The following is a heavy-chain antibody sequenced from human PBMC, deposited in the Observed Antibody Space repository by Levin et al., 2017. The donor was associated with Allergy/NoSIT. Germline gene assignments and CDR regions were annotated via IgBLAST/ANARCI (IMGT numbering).Heavy chain of an antibody. CDR3: ARGLLAYYYYGMDV. D-gene: IGHD2-15*01. Sequence: PGGSLRLSCAASGFTFSSYEMNWVRQAPGKGLEWVSYISSSGSTIYYADSVKGRFTISRDNAKNSLYLQMNSLRAEDTAVYYCARGLLAYYYYGMDVWGQGTTVTVSS. V-gene: IGHV3-48*03. J-gene: IGHJ6*02. CDR1: GFTFSSYE. CDR2: ISSSGSTI.